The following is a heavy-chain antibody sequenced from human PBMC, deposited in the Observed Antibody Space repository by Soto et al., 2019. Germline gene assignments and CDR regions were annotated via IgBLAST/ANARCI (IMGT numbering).Heavy chain of an antibody. J-gene: IGHJ6*02. V-gene: IGHV3-48*03. CDR3: ARARSHYYYYYGMDV. CDR1: GFTFSSYE. CDR2: ISSSGSTI. Sequence: SLILSCAASGFTFSSYEMNWVRQAPGKGLEWVSYISSSGSTIYYADSVKGRFTISRDNAKNSLYLQMNSLRAEDTAVYYCARARSHYYYYYGMDVWGQGTTVTVSS.